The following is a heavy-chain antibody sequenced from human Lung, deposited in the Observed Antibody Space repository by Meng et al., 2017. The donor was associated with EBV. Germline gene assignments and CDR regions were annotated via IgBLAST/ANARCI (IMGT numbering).Heavy chain of an antibody. V-gene: IGHV4-34*01. CDR3: LRGSGGSV. D-gene: IGHD3-10*01. CDR2: IPHRSSS. J-gene: IGHJ1*01. CDR1: GGFFSCYY. Sequence: QVLRQSWGAGLLKPSETLSLSCAVYGGFFSCYYWSWIRQPPGKGLEWIGEIPHRSSSAYNPSLKSRVSMSIDKSKNQFSLKLTSVTAADTAVYHCLRGSGGSVWGQGTLVTVSS.